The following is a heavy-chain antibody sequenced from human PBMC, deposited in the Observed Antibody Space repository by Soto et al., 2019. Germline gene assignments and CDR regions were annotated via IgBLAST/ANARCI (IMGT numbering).Heavy chain of an antibody. Sequence: PGGSLRLSCAASGFTFSSYAMSWVRQAPGKGLEWVSAISGSGGSTYYADSVKGRFTISRDNSKNTLYLQMNSLRAEDTAVYYCAKDMTATVVTQGYFDYWGQGTLVTVSS. CDR1: GFTFSSYA. CDR2: ISGSGGST. J-gene: IGHJ4*02. CDR3: AKDMTATVVTQGYFDY. V-gene: IGHV3-23*01. D-gene: IGHD4-17*01.